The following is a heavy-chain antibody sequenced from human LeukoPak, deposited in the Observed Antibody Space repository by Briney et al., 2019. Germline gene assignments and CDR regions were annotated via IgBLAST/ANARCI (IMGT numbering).Heavy chain of an antibody. CDR1: GGSFSGYY. V-gene: IGHV4-34*01. J-gene: IGHJ4*02. Sequence: SETLSLTCAVYGGSFSGYYWSWIRQPPGKALEWIGEINHSGSTNYNPSLKSRVTISVDTSKNQFSLKLSSVTAADTAVYYCASLGTREAITTSLDYWGQGTLVTVSS. CDR3: ASLGTREAITTSLDY. CDR2: INHSGST. D-gene: IGHD3-22*01.